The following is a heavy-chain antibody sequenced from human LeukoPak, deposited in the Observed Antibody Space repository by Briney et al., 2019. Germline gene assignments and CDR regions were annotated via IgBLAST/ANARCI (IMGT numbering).Heavy chain of an antibody. J-gene: IGHJ6*03. CDR3: TRGSIAYYYMDV. Sequence: YIYYSGSTNYNPSLKSRVTISVDTSKNQFSLKLSSVTAADTAVYYCTRGSIAYYYMDVWGKGTTVTISS. D-gene: IGHD3-22*01. V-gene: IGHV4-59*09. CDR2: IYYSGST.